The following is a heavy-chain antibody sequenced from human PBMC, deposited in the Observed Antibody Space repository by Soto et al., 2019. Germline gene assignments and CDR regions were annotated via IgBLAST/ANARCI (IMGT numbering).Heavy chain of an antibody. Sequence: PSETLSLTCTVSGGSISSYYWSWIRQPPGKGLEWIGYIYYSGSTNYNPSLKSRVTISVDTSKNQFSLKLSSVTDADTDVYYCAIRAKLVPIAYWGQATLLTVS. CDR2: IYYSGST. V-gene: IGHV4-59*01. J-gene: IGHJ4*02. CDR3: AIRAKLVPIAY. D-gene: IGHD6-13*01. CDR1: GGSISSYY.